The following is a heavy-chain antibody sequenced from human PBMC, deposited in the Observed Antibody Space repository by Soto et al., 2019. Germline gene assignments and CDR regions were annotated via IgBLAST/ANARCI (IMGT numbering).Heavy chain of an antibody. CDR2: IIPFFATP. D-gene: IGHD6-19*01. V-gene: IGHV1-69*05. CDR1: GGTFSRYA. Sequence: QVQLVQSGTEVKKPGSSVKVSCKASGGTFSRYAISWVRQAPGQGLEWMGGIIPFFATPNYAQSFQGRVTTPXXEXTXXAYMELRSLRSEDTAVYYCAQTLGLAVSGPGRFDLWGRGTLVTVTS. J-gene: IGHJ2*01. CDR3: AQTLGLAVSGPGRFDL.